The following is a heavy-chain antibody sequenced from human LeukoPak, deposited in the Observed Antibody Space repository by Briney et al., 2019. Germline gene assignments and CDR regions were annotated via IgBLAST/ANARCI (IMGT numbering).Heavy chain of an antibody. J-gene: IGHJ4*02. CDR1: GFTFSSYS. CDR2: ISSSSSTI. D-gene: IGHD4-17*01. CDR3: AREYYYGDYYFDY. V-gene: IGHV3-48*01. Sequence: GGSLRLSCAASGFTFSSYSMNWVRQAPGKGLEWVSYISSSSSTIYYADSVKGRFTISRDNAKNSLYLQMNSLRAEDTAVCYCAREYYYGDYYFDYWGQGTLVTVSS.